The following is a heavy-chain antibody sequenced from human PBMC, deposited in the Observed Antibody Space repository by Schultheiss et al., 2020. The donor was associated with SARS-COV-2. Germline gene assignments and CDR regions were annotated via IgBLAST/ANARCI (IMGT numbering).Heavy chain of an antibody. D-gene: IGHD3-22*01. J-gene: IGHJ3*02. CDR1: GGSISRSTYY. CDR2: SHYSGST. CDR3: ARERGSGWESFDI. V-gene: IGHV4-61*05. Sequence: SETPSLTCTVSGGSISRSTYYWAWIRQPPGKGLEWIGYSHYSGSTNHNPSLKSRVTISIDTSKNQVSLKLSSVTAADTAVYYCARERGSGWESFDIWGQGTMVTVSS.